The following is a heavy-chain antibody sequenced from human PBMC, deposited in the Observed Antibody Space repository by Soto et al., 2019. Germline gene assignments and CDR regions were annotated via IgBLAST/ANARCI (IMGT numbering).Heavy chain of an antibody. CDR2: ISHSGST. J-gene: IGHJ4*02. V-gene: IGHV4-34*01. CDR3: AREGVVARDRKVRLYY. CDR1: VGSFSGYY. D-gene: IGHD2-15*01. Sequence: SETLSLTSAFYVGSFSGYYWSCIRHAPGKGLEWIGEISHSGSTNYNPSLKSRVTISLDTSKNQFSLKLSSVTAADTAVYYCAREGVVARDRKVRLYYWGQGTLVSVSS.